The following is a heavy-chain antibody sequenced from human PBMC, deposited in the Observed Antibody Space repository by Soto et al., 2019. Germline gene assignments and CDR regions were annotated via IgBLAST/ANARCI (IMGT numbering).Heavy chain of an antibody. J-gene: IGHJ6*04. V-gene: IGHV4-31*03. CDR1: GGSISSGGYS. D-gene: IGHD3-16*01. CDR3: ARVYDTDYGRDV. CDR2: IYYSGST. Sequence: PSETMYLTCTVSGGSISSGGYSWSWIRQHPGKGLEWIGYIYYSGSTYYNPSLKSRVTISVDTSKNQFSLKLSVVTAADTAVYYCARVYDTDYGRDVWGTGTTVT.